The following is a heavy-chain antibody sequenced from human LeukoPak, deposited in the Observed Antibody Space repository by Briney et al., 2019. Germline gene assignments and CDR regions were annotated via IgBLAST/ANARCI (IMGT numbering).Heavy chain of an antibody. CDR1: GYTFTSYY. CDR2: INPSGGST. CDR3: ARVFSGYNAFDI. D-gene: IGHD5-18*01. Sequence: ASVKVSCKASGYTFTSYYMHWVRQAPGQGLEWMGIINPSGGSTSYAQKFQGRVTMTRDMSTSTVYMELSSLRSEDTAVYYCARVFSGYNAFDIWGQGTMVTVSS. V-gene: IGHV1-46*01. J-gene: IGHJ3*02.